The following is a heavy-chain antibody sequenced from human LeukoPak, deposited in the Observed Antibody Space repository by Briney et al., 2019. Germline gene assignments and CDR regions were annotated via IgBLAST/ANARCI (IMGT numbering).Heavy chain of an antibody. CDR3: ARGLAVAGTGLVHYYMDV. CDR2: IYTSGST. V-gene: IGHV4-59*10. CDR1: GGSFSGYY. J-gene: IGHJ6*03. Sequence: PSETLSLTCAVYGGSFSGYYWSWIRQPAGKGLEWIGRIYTSGSTNYNPSLKSRVTMSVDTSKNQFSLKLSSVTAADTAVYYCARGLAVAGTGLVHYYMDVWGKGTTVTISS. D-gene: IGHD6-19*01.